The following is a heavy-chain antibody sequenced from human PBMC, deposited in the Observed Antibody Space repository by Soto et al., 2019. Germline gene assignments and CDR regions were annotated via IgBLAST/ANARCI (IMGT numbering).Heavy chain of an antibody. Sequence: QVQLQESGPGLVKPSETLSLTCTVSGGSVSSGSYYWSWIRQPPGKVLEWIGYIYYSGSTNYNPSLKSRVTISVDTSKNQFSLKLSSVTAADTAVYYCARDHGGGWLQLSYFDYWGQGTLVTVSS. J-gene: IGHJ4*02. V-gene: IGHV4-61*01. CDR3: ARDHGGGWLQLSYFDY. D-gene: IGHD5-12*01. CDR2: IYYSGST. CDR1: GGSVSSGSYY.